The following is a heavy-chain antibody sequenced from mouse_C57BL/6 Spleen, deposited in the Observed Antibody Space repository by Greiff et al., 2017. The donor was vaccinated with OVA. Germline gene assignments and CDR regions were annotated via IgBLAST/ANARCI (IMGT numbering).Heavy chain of an antibody. CDR1: GFTFNTYA. J-gene: IGHJ2*01. V-gene: IGHV10-3*01. CDR3: VLSSSPYYFDY. D-gene: IGHD1-1*01. Sequence: EVQRVESGGGLVQPTGSLKLSCAASGFTFNTYAMHWVRQAPGKGLEWVARIRSKSSNYATYYADSVKDRFTISRDYSQSMLYLQMNNLKTEDTAMYYCVLSSSPYYFDYWGQGTTLTVSS. CDR2: IRSKSSNYAT.